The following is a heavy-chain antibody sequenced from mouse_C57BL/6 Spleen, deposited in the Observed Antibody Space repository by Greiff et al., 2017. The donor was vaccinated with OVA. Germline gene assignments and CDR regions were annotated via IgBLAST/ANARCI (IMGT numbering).Heavy chain of an antibody. J-gene: IGHJ1*03. CDR3: ARSIYYYGSSYVWYFDV. CDR1: GFTFSSYT. D-gene: IGHD1-1*01. V-gene: IGHV5-9*01. Sequence: EVQRVESGGGLVKPGGSLKLSCAASGFTFSSYTMSWVRQTPEKRLEWVATISGGGGNTYYPDSVKGRFTISRDNAKNTLYLQMSSLRSEDTALYYCARSIYYYGSSYVWYFDVWGTGTTVTVSS. CDR2: ISGGGGNT.